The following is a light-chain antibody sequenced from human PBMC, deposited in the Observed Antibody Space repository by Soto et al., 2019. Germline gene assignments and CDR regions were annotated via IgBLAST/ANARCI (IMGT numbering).Light chain of an antibody. CDR2: GAS. CDR1: QSITNNY. J-gene: IGKJ1*01. V-gene: IGKV3-20*01. Sequence: EIVLTQSPGTLSLSPVERATLSCRASQSITNNYLAWYQQKPGQAPRLLIYGASSRATGIPDRFSGSGSGTDFTLSISRLEPEDFAVYYCQQYSSLWTFGQGTKVEIK. CDR3: QQYSSLWT.